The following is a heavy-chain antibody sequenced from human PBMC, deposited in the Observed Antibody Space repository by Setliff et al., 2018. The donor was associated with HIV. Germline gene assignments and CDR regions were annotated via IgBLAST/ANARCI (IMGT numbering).Heavy chain of an antibody. Sequence: PGESLKISCKGSGYSFTSYWIGWVRQMPGKGLEWMGIIYPGDSDTRYSPSFQGQVTISADKSISTAYLQWSSLKASDTAMYYCARGSVYCSGGSCYSNEYFQHWGQGTLVTVSS. CDR1: GYSFTSYW. CDR2: IYPGDSDT. J-gene: IGHJ1*01. CDR3: ARGSVYCSGGSCYSNEYFQH. V-gene: IGHV5-51*01. D-gene: IGHD2-15*01.